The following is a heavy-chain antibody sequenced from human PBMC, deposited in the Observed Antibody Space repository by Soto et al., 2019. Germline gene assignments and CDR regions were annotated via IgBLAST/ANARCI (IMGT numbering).Heavy chain of an antibody. CDR1: GGSISNGGYY. CDR3: ARVRGSGSYAAYYFDS. CDR2: IHYSGST. D-gene: IGHD3-10*01. J-gene: IGHJ4*01. V-gene: IGHV4-31*03. Sequence: SEALSLTCTVSGGSISNGGYYWNWVRQHPGKGLEWIGYIHYSGSTWYNPSLESRVTISVDTSKDQFSLKLRSVTAADTAVYYCARVRGSGSYAAYYFDSWGQGTLVTVSS.